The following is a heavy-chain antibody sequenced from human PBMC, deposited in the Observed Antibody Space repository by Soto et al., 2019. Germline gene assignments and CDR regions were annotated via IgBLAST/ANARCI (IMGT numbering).Heavy chain of an antibody. J-gene: IGHJ4*02. CDR3: ATSKVVAARFDY. CDR1: GYTLTELS. V-gene: IGHV1-24*01. CDR2: FDPEDGET. Sequence: ASVKVSCKVSGYTLTELSMHWVRQAPGNGLEWMGGFDPEDGETIYAQKFQGRVTMTEDTSTDTAYMELSSLRSEDTAVYYCATSKVVAARFDYWGQGTLVTVSS. D-gene: IGHD2-15*01.